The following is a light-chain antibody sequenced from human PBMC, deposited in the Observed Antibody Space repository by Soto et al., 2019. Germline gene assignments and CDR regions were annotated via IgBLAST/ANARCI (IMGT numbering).Light chain of an antibody. CDR1: QNIYNNY. CDR3: QHYDTFPYT. Sequence: EIVLTQSPGTLSLSPGEGATLSCRASQNIYNNYLAWYQQKPGQAPRLLISGASSRATGIPDRFSGSGSGTDFTLTISRLESEDFAVYYCQHYDTFPYTFGQGTKLEIK. J-gene: IGKJ2*01. CDR2: GAS. V-gene: IGKV3-20*01.